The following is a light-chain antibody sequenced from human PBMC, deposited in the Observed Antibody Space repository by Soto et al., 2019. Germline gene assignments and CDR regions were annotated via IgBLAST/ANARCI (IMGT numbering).Light chain of an antibody. J-gene: IGKJ5*01. CDR1: QSVSSS. Sequence: EIVLTQSPGTLSLSPGERATLSCRASQSVSSSLAWYQQKPGQAPRLLIHGASSRATGIPDRFSGSGSGTEFTLTIGSLQSEDSAVYYCQQYDNWPPTFGQGTRLEIK. V-gene: IGKV3D-15*01. CDR2: GAS. CDR3: QQYDNWPPT.